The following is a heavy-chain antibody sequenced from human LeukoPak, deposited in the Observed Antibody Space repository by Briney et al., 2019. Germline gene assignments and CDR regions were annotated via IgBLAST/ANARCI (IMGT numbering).Heavy chain of an antibody. CDR2: INSAYGNT. V-gene: IGHV1-3*01. J-gene: IGHJ5*02. D-gene: IGHD6-13*01. CDR3: ARDSYMAAADTWFDP. CDR1: GYTFTTYA. Sequence: GASVTVSCKASGYTFTTYAIHWVRQAPGQRLEWMGWINSAYGNTKYSQKFQGRVTITSDTSATSAYMEVHSLTSEDTAIYCCARDSYMAAADTWFDPWGEGTLVTVSS.